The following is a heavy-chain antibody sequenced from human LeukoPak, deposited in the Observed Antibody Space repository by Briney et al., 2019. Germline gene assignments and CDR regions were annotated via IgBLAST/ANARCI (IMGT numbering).Heavy chain of an antibody. V-gene: IGHV4-39*01. CDR3: ARRGLVVVPF. J-gene: IGHJ4*02. D-gene: IGHD2-21*01. CDR1: GVSVSRSDSY. Sequence: SETLSLTCGVSGVSVSRSDSYWVWVRQPPGKGLEWVGSIYYGGTTYSNPSLKSRVTISADTSKNQFSLKLTSVTAADTAIYYCARRGLVVVPFWGQGTLVTVSS. CDR2: IYYGGTT.